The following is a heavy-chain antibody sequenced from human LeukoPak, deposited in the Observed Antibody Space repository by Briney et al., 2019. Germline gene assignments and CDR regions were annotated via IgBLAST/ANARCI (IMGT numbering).Heavy chain of an antibody. CDR1: GGSISSSSSY. D-gene: IGHD6-6*01. V-gene: IGHV4-39*07. CDR3: ARDFSSSSTVYYYYMDV. Sequence: SETLSLTCTVSGGSISSSSSYWGWIRQPPGKGLECIGSIYYSGRTYYNPSLKSRVTISLDTSKNQFSLKLSSVTAADTAIYYCARDFSSSSTVYYYYMDVWGKGTTVTVSS. J-gene: IGHJ6*03. CDR2: IYYSGRT.